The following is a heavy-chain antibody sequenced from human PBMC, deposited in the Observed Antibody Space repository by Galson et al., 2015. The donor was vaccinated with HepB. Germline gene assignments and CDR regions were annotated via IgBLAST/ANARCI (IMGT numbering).Heavy chain of an antibody. J-gene: IGHJ4*02. CDR3: AREGIDLADLDY. V-gene: IGHV3-74*01. D-gene: IGHD1-26*01. Sequence: SLRLSCAASGFTFRSYWMHWVRQVPGKGLVWVSRISSDGSSTTYADSVKGRFTISRDNAKNTLYLQMNSLRVEDSALYFCAREGIDLADLDYWGRGTLVAVSS. CDR2: ISSDGSST. CDR1: GFTFRSYW.